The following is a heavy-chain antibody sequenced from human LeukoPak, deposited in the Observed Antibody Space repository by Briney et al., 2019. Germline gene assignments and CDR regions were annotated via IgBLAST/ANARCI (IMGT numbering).Heavy chain of an antibody. J-gene: IGHJ4*02. Sequence: PSETLSLTCTVSGGSISSSSYYWGWIRQPPGKGLEWIGSIYYSGSTYYNPSLQSRVTISVDTSKNQFSLKLSSVTAADTAVYYCARVQSGYSYGPFDYWGQGTLVTVSS. CDR1: GGSISSSSYY. CDR3: ARVQSGYSYGPFDY. CDR2: IYYSGST. D-gene: IGHD5-18*01. V-gene: IGHV4-39*07.